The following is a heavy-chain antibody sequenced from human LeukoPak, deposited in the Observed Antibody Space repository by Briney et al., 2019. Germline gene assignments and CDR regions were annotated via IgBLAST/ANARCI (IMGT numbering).Heavy chain of an antibody. V-gene: IGHV3-53*01. CDR2: IYGDGTT. Sequence: PGGSLRLSCAVSGFTVNNNYMTWVRQAPGKGLEWVSLIYGDGTTDYADSVKGRFTISGDNSQNTLYLQMNTLRAEDTAVYYCARRAGGYSHPYDYWGQGILVTVSS. D-gene: IGHD4-23*01. CDR1: GFTVNNNY. CDR3: ARRAGGYSHPYDY. J-gene: IGHJ4*02.